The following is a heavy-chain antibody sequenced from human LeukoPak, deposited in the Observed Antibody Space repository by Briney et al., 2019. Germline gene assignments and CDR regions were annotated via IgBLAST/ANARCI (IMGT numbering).Heavy chain of an antibody. D-gene: IGHD1-1*01. Sequence: GDSLRLSCAASGFTFTKYWMTWVRQAPGKGLEWVGNIKQDGSDKNYMDSVKGRFTISRDNTKNSVYLQMSSLRAEDTAVYYCARGQLERFRDADYWGQGTLVTVSS. CDR1: GFTFTKYW. CDR2: IKQDGSDK. J-gene: IGHJ4*02. V-gene: IGHV3-7*01. CDR3: ARGQLERFRDADY.